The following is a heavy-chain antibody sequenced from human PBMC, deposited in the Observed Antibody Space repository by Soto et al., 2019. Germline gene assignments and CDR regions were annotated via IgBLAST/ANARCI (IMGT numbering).Heavy chain of an antibody. D-gene: IGHD5-12*01. J-gene: IGHJ4*02. Sequence: GGSLRLSCAASGFSFSSYWMTWVRQAPGKGLEWVANINQDASSINYMDSVKGRLTISRDNAKNSVYLQMNGLRVEDTAVYYCARVGYNDYENDYWGQGTLVTVSS. CDR3: ARVGYNDYENDY. V-gene: IGHV3-7*05. CDR1: GFSFSSYW. CDR2: INQDASSI.